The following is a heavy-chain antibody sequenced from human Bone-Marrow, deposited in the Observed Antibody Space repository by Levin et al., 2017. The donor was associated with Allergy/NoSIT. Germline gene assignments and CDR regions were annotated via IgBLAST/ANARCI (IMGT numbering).Heavy chain of an antibody. CDR3: ASRSVRFLGTPPSGFAWGYDG. D-gene: IGHD3-3*01. V-gene: IGHV3-66*01. CDR1: GFTVSGTD. Sequence: GGSLRLSCAASGFTVSGTDMSWLRQAPGKGLEWVSVIHSGDTTYYADSVKGRFTISRDNSKNTLSLQMISLRVEDTAVYYCASRSVRFLGTPPSGFAWGYDGWGQGTTVTVSS. CDR2: IHSGDTT. J-gene: IGHJ6*02.